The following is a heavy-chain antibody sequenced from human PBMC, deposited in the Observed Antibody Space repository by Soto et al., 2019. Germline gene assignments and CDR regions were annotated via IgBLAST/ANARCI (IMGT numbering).Heavy chain of an antibody. V-gene: IGHV3-30-3*01. CDR1: GFTFSSYA. CDR2: ISYDGSNK. Sequence: VGSLRLSCAASGFTFSSYAMHWVRQAPGKGLEWVAVISYDGSNKYYADSVKGRFTISRDNSKNTLYLQMNSLRAEDTAVYYCARVPIVVVVAATTSLDYWGQGTLVTVSS. J-gene: IGHJ4*02. D-gene: IGHD2-15*01. CDR3: ARVPIVVVVAATTSLDY.